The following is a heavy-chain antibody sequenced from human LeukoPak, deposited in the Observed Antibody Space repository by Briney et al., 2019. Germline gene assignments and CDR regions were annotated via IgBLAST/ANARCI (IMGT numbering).Heavy chain of an antibody. J-gene: IGHJ5*02. CDR2: IKRKTDGGTT. CDR3: TTGPLVTAMNP. V-gene: IGHV3-15*05. D-gene: IGHD2-21*02. CDR1: GFTFSNAW. Sequence: GGSLRLSCAASGFTFSNAWMTWVRQVPGKGLEWVGRIKRKTDGGTTEYAAPVKGRFTISRDDSKTTVYLQMNSLKIEDTAVYHCTTGPLVTAMNPWGQGTLVTVSS.